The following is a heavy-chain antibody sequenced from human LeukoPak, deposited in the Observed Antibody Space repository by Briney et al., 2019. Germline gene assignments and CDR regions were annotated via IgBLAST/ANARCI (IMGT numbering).Heavy chain of an antibody. Sequence: PSETLSLTCTVSGGSTSSYYWSWIRQPPGKGLEWIGYIYYSGSTNYNPSLKSRVTISVDTSKNQFSLKLSSVTAADTAVYYCASQPLSIAAAVSWGQGTLVTVSS. CDR3: ASQPLSIAAAVS. CDR1: GGSTSSYY. CDR2: IYYSGST. V-gene: IGHV4-59*08. J-gene: IGHJ1*01. D-gene: IGHD6-13*01.